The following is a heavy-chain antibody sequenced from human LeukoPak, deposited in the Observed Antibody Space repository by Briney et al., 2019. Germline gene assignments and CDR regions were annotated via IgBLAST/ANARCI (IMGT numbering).Heavy chain of an antibody. V-gene: IGHV1-18*01. Sequence: GASVKVSCKASGYTFTSYGISWVRQAPGQGLEWMGWISAYNGNTNYAQKLQGRVTMTTDTSTSTAYMELRSLRSDDTAVYYCAREVPYDGSRYYQPFDYWGQGTLVTVSS. J-gene: IGHJ4*02. CDR3: AREVPYDGSRYYQPFDY. D-gene: IGHD3-22*01. CDR1: GYTFTSYG. CDR2: ISAYNGNT.